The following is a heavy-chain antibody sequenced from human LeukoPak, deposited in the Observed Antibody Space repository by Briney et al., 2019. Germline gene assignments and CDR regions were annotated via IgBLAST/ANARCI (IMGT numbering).Heavy chain of an antibody. CDR1: GFTFSSYG. J-gene: IGHJ4*02. Sequence: GGSLRLSCAASGFTFSSYGMHWVRQAPGKGLEWVAVISYDGSNKYYADSVKGRFTISRDNSKNTLYLQMNSLRAEDTAVYYCARGSGSRLRYFDFDYWGQGTLVTVSS. CDR2: ISYDGSNK. D-gene: IGHD3-9*01. CDR3: ARGSGSRLRYFDFDY. V-gene: IGHV3-30*03.